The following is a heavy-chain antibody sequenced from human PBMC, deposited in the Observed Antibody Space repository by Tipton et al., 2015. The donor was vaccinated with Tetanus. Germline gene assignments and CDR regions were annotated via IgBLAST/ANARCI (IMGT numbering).Heavy chain of an antibody. CDR2: ISSSGSTI. V-gene: IGHV3-11*01. CDR3: ARGGNYNYQYGLDV. Sequence: SLRFSCSASGFTFSIYYMSWIRQPPGKGLEWISYISSSGSTIYNADSVKGRFTISRDNAKNSLYLQLDSLRAEDTATYYCARGGNYNYQYGLDVWGQGTPVTVSS. CDR1: GFTFSIYY. J-gene: IGHJ6*02.